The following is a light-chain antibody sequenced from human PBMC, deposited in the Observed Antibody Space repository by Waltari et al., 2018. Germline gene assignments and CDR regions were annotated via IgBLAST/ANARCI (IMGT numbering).Light chain of an antibody. CDR3: QQYYSTPLT. J-gene: IGKJ3*01. Sequence: DIVMTQSPDPLAVSLGERATINCKSSQSVLYSSNNKNYLAWTQQTPGQPPKLLIYWASTRESGVPDRFSGSGSVTDFTLTISSLQAEDVAVYYCQQYYSTPLTFGPGTKVDIK. CDR1: QSVLYSSNNKNY. V-gene: IGKV4-1*01. CDR2: WAS.